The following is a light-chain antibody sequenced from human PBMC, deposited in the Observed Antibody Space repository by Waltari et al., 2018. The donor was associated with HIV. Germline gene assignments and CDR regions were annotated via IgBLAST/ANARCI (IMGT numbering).Light chain of an antibody. Sequence: QSALTQPASVSGSPGQSITISCTETRSDVGGYNYVSWYQQHPGKAPKLMIYEVSNRPSGVSNRFSGSKSGNTASLTISGLQAEDEADYYCSSYTSSSTLRVFGGGTKLTVL. CDR3: SSYTSSSTLRV. J-gene: IGLJ3*02. CDR1: RSDVGGYNY. V-gene: IGLV2-14*01. CDR2: EVS.